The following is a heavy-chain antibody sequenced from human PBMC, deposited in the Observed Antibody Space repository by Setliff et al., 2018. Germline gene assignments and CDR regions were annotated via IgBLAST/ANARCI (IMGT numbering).Heavy chain of an antibody. J-gene: IGHJ1*01. CDR1: GLPISAYT. V-gene: IGHV3-21*01. CDR3: ARASFGNFGSALEYFHH. D-gene: IGHD1-7*01. Sequence: PGESLKISCAASGLPISAYTMTWVRQAPGKGLEWVSSISSMSSFIYQADSVKGRFTISRDNAKNSLYLQMNSLRADDTAVYYCARASFGNFGSALEYFHHWGQGTLVTVSS. CDR2: ISSMSSFI.